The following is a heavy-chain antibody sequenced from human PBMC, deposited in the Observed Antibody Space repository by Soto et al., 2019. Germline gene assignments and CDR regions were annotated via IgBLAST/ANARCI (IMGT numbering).Heavy chain of an antibody. CDR2: ISGSVDST. CDR3: AKSHSSARYVKDV. CDR1: GFPFSMYA. D-gene: IGHD4-4*01. J-gene: IGHJ6*02. Sequence: PGGSLRLSCAASGFPFSMYAMTWVRQAPGKGLEWVSAISGSVDSTYYADSVKGRFTISRDNSKKTVYLEMNSLRVEDTAVYHCAKSHSSARYVKDVSSQGTTDIVSS. V-gene: IGHV3-23*01.